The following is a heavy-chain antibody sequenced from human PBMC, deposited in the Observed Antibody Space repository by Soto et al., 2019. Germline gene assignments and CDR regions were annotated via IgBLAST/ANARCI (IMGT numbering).Heavy chain of an antibody. J-gene: IGHJ6*03. CDR1: GGTFSSYT. CDR3: ARDGRSFEAYYYMDV. V-gene: IGHV1-69*08. Sequence: QVQLVQSGAEVKKPGSSVKVSCKASGGTFSSYTISWVRQAPGQGLEWMGRIIPILGIANYAQKFQGRVTITADKSTSTDYMELSSLRSEDTAVYYCARDGRSFEAYYYMDVWGKGTTVTVS. D-gene: IGHD3-9*01. CDR2: IIPILGIA.